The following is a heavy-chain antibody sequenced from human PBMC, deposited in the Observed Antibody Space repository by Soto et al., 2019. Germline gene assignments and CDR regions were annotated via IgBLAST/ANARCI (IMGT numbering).Heavy chain of an antibody. Sequence: QVQLQQWGAGLLKPSETLSVTCAVYGGSFSGYYWSWIRQPPGKGLEWIGAINHSGTTNYNPSLESRVTISVDTSNNQFSLKVSSVTAADPAVYYCARGVAVAGHYFDSWGQGTLVTVSS. CDR3: ARGVAVAGHYFDS. V-gene: IGHV4-34*01. D-gene: IGHD6-19*01. J-gene: IGHJ4*02. CDR1: GGSFSGYY. CDR2: INHSGTT.